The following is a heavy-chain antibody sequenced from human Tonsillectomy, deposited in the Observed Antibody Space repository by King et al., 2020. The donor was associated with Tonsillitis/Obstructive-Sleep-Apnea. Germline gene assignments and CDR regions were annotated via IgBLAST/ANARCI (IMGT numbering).Heavy chain of an antibody. CDR2: ITWDGITT. D-gene: IGHD6-13*01. J-gene: IGHJ4*02. V-gene: IGHV3-43*01. CDR1: GFAFDDYT. Sequence: VQLVESGGVVVQPGGSLRLSCAASGFAFDDYTMHWVRQAPGKGLEWVSLITWDGITTYYADSVKGRFTVSRDNSKNSLYLQMNGLRTEDTALYYCAKDSRGIAAELDCWGQGTLVTVSS. CDR3: AKDSRGIAAELDC.